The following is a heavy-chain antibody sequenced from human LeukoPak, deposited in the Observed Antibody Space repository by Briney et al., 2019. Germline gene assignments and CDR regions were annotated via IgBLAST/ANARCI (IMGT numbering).Heavy chain of an antibody. J-gene: IGHJ6*02. CDR1: GFTFDDYG. V-gene: IGHV3-9*01. D-gene: IGHD2-2*01. Sequence: GGSLRLSCAASGFTFDDYGMHWVRQAPGKGLEWVSGISWNSGSIDYADSVKGRFTISRDNAKNSVYLQVNSLRPEDTALYYSARDTAAKTLDYIGIDVWGQGTTVTVSS. CDR2: ISWNSGSI. CDR3: ARDTAAKTLDYIGIDV.